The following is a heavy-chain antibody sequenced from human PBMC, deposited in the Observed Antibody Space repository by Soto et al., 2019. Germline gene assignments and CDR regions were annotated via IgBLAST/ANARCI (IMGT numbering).Heavy chain of an antibody. CDR2: INPNSGGT. CDR1: GYSFTGYY. CDR3: AKDWDTAVAGTVDY. D-gene: IGHD6-19*01. V-gene: IGHV1-2*02. J-gene: IGHJ4*02. Sequence: GASVKVSCKASGYSFTGYYIHWVRQAPGQGLEWTGWINPNSGGTNYAQKFQGRVTMTRDTSISTGFMELRRLRSDDTAVYYCAKDWDTAVAGTVDYWGQGTLVTVSS.